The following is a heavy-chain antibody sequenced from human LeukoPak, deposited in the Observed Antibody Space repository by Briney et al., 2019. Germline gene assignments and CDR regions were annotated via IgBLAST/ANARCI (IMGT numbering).Heavy chain of an antibody. J-gene: IGHJ4*02. CDR2: VYYTGST. D-gene: IGHD7-27*01. CDR3: ATNTGTVFDY. V-gene: IGHV4-61*01. Sequence: SETLSLTCTVSGGSISSSSYYWSWIRQPLGKGLEWIGYVYYTGSTEYNPSLRSRVTISLEMSKHQFSLDLTSVTAADTAVYYCATNTGTVFDYWGQGALVTVSS. CDR1: GGSISSSSYY.